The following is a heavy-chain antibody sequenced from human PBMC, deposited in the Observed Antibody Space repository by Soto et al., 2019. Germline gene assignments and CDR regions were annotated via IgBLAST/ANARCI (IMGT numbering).Heavy chain of an antibody. J-gene: IGHJ4*02. Sequence: SVMLCHRWSVACGTISSLGGRWVRIQQTPGKGLEWIGSIYYSGSTNHNPSLKSRVTISVDTSKNQFSLRLSSVTAADMAFYYCEKGTRGDGSAFEYWRQGTPVTVSS. V-gene: IGHV4-39*07. CDR3: EKGTRGDGSAFEY. CDR1: CGTISSLGGR. CDR2: IYYSGST. D-gene: IGHD4-17*01.